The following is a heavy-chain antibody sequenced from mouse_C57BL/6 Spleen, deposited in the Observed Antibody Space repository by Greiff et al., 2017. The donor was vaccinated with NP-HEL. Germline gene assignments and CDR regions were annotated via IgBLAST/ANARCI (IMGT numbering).Heavy chain of an antibody. Sequence: EVQVVESGGGLVKPGGSLKLSCAASGFTFSSYAMSWVRQTPEKRLEWVATISDGGSYTYYPDNVKGRFTISRDNAKNNLYLQMSHLKSEDTAMYYCARPLTGTFPAWFAYWGQGTLVTVSA. J-gene: IGHJ3*01. CDR2: ISDGGSYT. CDR1: GFTFSSYA. V-gene: IGHV5-4*01. D-gene: IGHD4-1*01. CDR3: ARPLTGTFPAWFAY.